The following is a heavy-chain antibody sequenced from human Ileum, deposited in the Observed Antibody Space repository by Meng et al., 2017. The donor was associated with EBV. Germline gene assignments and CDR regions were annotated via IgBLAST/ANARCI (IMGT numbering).Heavy chain of an antibody. J-gene: IGHJ4*02. CDR2: VYHDGAT. CDR3: ARSSPIVRGLDY. Sequence: QVLLQESGPGLVKPSGTLSLTCAVAGDSVSGSDGWSWVCQPPGKGLEWIGEVYHDGATNYHPSLKSRVTISLDKSKNEVNLHLNSLTAADTAVYFCARSSPIVRGLDYWGQGTLVTVSS. V-gene: IGHV4-4*02. D-gene: IGHD3-10*01. CDR1: GDSVSGSDG.